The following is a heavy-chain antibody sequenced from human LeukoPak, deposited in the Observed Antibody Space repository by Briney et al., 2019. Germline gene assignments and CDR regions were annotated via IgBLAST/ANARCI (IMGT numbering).Heavy chain of an antibody. V-gene: IGHV3-11*01. CDR2: ISSSGSTI. CDR3: ARSTYYYGSGSYWGYLDY. Sequence: GGSLRLSCAASGFTFSDYYMSWIRQAPGKGLEWVSYISSSGSTIYYVDSVKGRFTISRDNAKNSLYLQMNSLRAEDTAVYYCARSTYYYGSGSYWGYLDYWGQGTLVTVSS. D-gene: IGHD3-10*01. CDR1: GFTFSDYY. J-gene: IGHJ4*02.